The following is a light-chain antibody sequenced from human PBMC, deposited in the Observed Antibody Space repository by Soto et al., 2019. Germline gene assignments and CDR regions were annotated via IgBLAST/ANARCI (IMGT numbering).Light chain of an antibody. V-gene: IGKV3D-20*02. CDR3: QQRSNWPPLIT. CDR2: GAL. CDR1: QSVSSSY. Sequence: EIVLTHSPATLSLSPGDRATLSCGASQSVSSSYLAWFQQKPGLAPRLLIYGALSRATGIPDRFSGSGSGTDFTLTISSLEPEDVAVYYCQQRSNWPPLITFGQGTRLEIK. J-gene: IGKJ5*01.